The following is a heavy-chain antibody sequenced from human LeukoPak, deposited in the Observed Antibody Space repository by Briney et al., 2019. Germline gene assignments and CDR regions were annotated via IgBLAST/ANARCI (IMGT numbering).Heavy chain of an antibody. CDR3: ARALLWFGETRGHYFDY. V-gene: IGHV1-8*01. CDR2: MNPNSGNT. J-gene: IGHJ4*02. Sequence: ASVKVSCKASGYTFTSYDINWVRQATGQGLEWMGWMNPNSGNTGYAQKFQGRVTMTRNTSISTAYMELSSLRSEDTAVYYCARALLWFGETRGHYFDYWGQGTLVTVSS. D-gene: IGHD3-10*01. CDR1: GYTFTSYD.